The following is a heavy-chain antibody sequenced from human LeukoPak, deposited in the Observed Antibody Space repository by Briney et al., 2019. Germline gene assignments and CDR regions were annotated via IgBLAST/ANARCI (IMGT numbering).Heavy chain of an antibody. CDR1: GYSISSGYF. V-gene: IGHV4-61*01. CDR2: IYYSGST. J-gene: IGHJ4*02. CDR3: ARDRAGWYIDY. D-gene: IGHD6-19*01. Sequence: SETLSLTCTVSGYSISSGYFWGWMRQPPGKGLEWIGYIYYSGSTNYNPSLKSRVTISVDTSKNQFSLKLSSVTAADTAVYYCARDRAGWYIDYWGQGTLVTVSS.